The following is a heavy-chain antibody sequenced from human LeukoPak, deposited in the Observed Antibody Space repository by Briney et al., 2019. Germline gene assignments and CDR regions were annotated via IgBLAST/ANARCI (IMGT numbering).Heavy chain of an antibody. Sequence: GGALRLSCAASGFTFSSFAMNWVPQAPGKGLEWVSTMSGDATSTYYADSVKGRFTISRDNSKNTLYLQMNSLRAEDTAVYYCAKRTSGSSWYSSDYWGQGTLVTVSS. CDR2: MSGDATST. D-gene: IGHD6-13*01. CDR3: AKRTSGSSWYSSDY. J-gene: IGHJ4*02. CDR1: GFTFSSFA. V-gene: IGHV3-23*01.